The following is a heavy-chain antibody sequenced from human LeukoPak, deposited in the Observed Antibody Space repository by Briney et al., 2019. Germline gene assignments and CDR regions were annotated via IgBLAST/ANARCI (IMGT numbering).Heavy chain of an antibody. D-gene: IGHD5-12*01. Sequence: GGSLRLSCAAPGFTFSSYSMNWVRQAPGKGLEWVSSISSSSSYIYYADSVKGRFTISRDNAKNSLYLQMNSLRAEDTAAYYCARDRAGGYDWLADYWGQGTLVTVSS. V-gene: IGHV3-21*01. CDR2: ISSSSSYI. J-gene: IGHJ4*02. CDR3: ARDRAGGYDWLADY. CDR1: GFTFSSYS.